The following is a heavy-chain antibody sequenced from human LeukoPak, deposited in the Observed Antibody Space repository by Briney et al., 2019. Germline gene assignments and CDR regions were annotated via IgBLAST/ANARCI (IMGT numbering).Heavy chain of an antibody. CDR1: GGSISSHY. CDR2: IYKSGST. D-gene: IGHD5-24*01. Sequence: SETLSLTCTVSGGSISSHYWSWIRQPPGKGLEWIGYIYKSGSTNYNPSLKSRVTISEDMSKNQFSLKLSSVTAADTAVYYCARGGDGYNSEDYWGQGTLVTVSS. V-gene: IGHV4-59*11. J-gene: IGHJ4*02. CDR3: ARGGDGYNSEDY.